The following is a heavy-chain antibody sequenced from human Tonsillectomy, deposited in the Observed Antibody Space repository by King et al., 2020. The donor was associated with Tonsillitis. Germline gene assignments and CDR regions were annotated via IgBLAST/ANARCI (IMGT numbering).Heavy chain of an antibody. D-gene: IGHD1-26*01. Sequence: VQLQESGPGLVKPSETLSLTCSVSGDSISGYYWSWIRQPPGEALEYIGFIYYTGSTNYNPSLNSRVTMSIDTSKNQFSLRLNSVTAADTAIYYCARHGRSRGTTGFLDFWGQGTLVTVSS. CDR2: IYYTGST. V-gene: IGHV4-59*08. J-gene: IGHJ4*02. CDR3: ARHGRSRGTTGFLDF. CDR1: GDSISGYY.